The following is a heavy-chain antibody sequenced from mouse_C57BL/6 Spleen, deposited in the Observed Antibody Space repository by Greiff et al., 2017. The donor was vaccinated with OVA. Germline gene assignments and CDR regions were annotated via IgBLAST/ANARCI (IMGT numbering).Heavy chain of an antibody. CDR1: GFSLSTSGMG. Sequence: QVQLKESGPGILQSSQTLSLTCSFSGFSLSTSGMGVSWIRQPSGKGLEWLAHIYWDDDKRYNPSLKSRLTISKDTSRNQVFLKITSVDTADTATYYCARDYGSSYGTYWGQGTLVTVSA. J-gene: IGHJ3*01. CDR3: ARDYGSSYGTY. CDR2: IYWDDDK. V-gene: IGHV8-12*01. D-gene: IGHD1-1*01.